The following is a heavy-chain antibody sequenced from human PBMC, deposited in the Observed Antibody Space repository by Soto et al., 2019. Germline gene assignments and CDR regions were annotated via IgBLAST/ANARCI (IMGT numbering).Heavy chain of an antibody. Sequence: QVQLVQSGSELKKPGASVKVSCKASGYTFTSYALNWVRQAPGPGLEWMGWINTNTGNPTYAQGFTGRFVFSLDTSVSTAYLQICCLNAEYPAVYYCAREPGIAADCTGYWGQGTLVTVSS. CDR1: GYTFTSYA. CDR2: INTNTGNP. D-gene: IGHD6-13*01. J-gene: IGHJ4*02. CDR3: AREPGIAADCTGY. V-gene: IGHV7-4-1*01.